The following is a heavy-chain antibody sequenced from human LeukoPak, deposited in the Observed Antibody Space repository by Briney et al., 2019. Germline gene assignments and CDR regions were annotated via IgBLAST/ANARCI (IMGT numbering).Heavy chain of an antibody. D-gene: IGHD3-22*01. CDR1: GGSISSSSYY. V-gene: IGHV4-39*01. Sequence: TETLSLTCTVSGGSISSSSYYWGWIRQPPGKGLEWIGSIYYSGSTYYNPSLKSRVTISVDTSKNQFSLKLSSVTAADTAVYYCATTLYYYDSSGYYPFDYWGQGTLVTVSS. J-gene: IGHJ4*02. CDR2: IYYSGST. CDR3: ATTLYYYDSSGYYPFDY.